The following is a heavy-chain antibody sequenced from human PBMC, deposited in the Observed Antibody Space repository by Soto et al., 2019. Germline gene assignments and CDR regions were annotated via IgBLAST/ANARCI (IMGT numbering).Heavy chain of an antibody. CDR3: ARADPGTANHFDY. D-gene: IGHD6-13*01. J-gene: IGHJ4*02. CDR2: ISAYNGNT. Sequence: DSVKIYCRASGYTFTSYGMGWVRQAPGQGLEWMGWISAYNGNTNYAQKLQGRVTMTTDTSTSTAYMELRSLRSDDTAVYYCARADPGTANHFDYWGQGTLVTVSS. CDR1: GYTFTSYG. V-gene: IGHV1-18*01.